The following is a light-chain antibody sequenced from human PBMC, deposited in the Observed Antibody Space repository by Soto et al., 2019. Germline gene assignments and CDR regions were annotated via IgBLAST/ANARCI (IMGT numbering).Light chain of an antibody. Sequence: DIQMTQSPSSLSASVGDRVTITCRASQTVSNYLNWYQQKSGKAPKVLIYGASRLQSGVPARYSGGGVGTDFTLTLSGLQTEDFATYYCQQSYSSPYTFGPGTKVEIK. J-gene: IGKJ3*01. CDR3: QQSYSSPYT. CDR2: GAS. CDR1: QTVSNY. V-gene: IGKV1-39*01.